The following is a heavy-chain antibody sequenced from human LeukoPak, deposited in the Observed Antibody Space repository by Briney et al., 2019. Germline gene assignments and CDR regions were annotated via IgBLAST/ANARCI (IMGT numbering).Heavy chain of an antibody. CDR3: ARAQAVAGTGGFDP. J-gene: IGHJ5*02. V-gene: IGHV3-74*01. D-gene: IGHD6-19*01. Sequence: GGSLRLSCAASGFTFSSYAMHWVRQAPGKGLVWVSRVNSDGSSTSYADSVKGRFTISRDNAKNTVYLQMKSLRDDDTAVYYCARAQAVAGTGGFDPWGQGTLVTVSS. CDR1: GFTFSSYA. CDR2: VNSDGSST.